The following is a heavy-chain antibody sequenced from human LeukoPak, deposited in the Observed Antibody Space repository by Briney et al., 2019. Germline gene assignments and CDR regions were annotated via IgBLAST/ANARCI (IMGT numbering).Heavy chain of an antibody. Sequence: PGGSLRLSCAASGFSFSNYAMNWVRQAPGKGLEYVSAISSNGGSTYYANSVKGRFTISRDNSKSTLYLQMGSLRPEDKAVYYCARGLYGRLSSGRYNWFDPRGQGTLVTVSS. CDR1: GFSFSNYA. D-gene: IGHD6-19*01. CDR3: ARGLYGRLSSGRYNWFDP. J-gene: IGHJ5*02. V-gene: IGHV3-64*01. CDR2: ISSNGGST.